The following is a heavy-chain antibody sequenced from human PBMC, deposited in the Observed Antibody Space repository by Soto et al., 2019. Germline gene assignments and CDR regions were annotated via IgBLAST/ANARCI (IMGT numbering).Heavy chain of an antibody. Sequence: GGSLRLSCAASGFTFSSYGMHWVRQAPGKGLEWVAVIWYDGSNKYYADSVKGRFTISRDNSKNTLYLQMNSLRAEDTAVYYCARALAAAGGVFGYWGQGTLVTVSS. V-gene: IGHV3-33*01. CDR2: IWYDGSNK. CDR3: ARALAAAGGVFGY. J-gene: IGHJ4*02. D-gene: IGHD6-13*01. CDR1: GFTFSSYG.